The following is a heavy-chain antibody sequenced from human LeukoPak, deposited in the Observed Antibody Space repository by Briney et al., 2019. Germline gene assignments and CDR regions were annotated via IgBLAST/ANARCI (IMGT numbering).Heavy chain of an antibody. J-gene: IGHJ5*02. CDR1: GYTFTGYY. Sequence: SVKVSCKASGYTFTGYYIHWVRQAPGQGLEWMGGIIPVFGTANYAQKFQGRVTITTDESTTTAYMEMSSLRSEDTAVYYCARGDYYGSESYWHTKWFDPWGQGTLVTVSS. CDR2: IIPVFGTA. CDR3: ARGDYYGSESYWHTKWFDP. D-gene: IGHD3-10*01. V-gene: IGHV1-69*05.